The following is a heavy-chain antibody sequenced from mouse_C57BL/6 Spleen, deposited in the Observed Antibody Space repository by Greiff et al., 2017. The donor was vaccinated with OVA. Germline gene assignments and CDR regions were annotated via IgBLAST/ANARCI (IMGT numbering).Heavy chain of an antibody. CDR3: ARDYYSNFNGYFDV. D-gene: IGHD2-5*01. J-gene: IGHJ1*03. V-gene: IGHV3-6*01. CDR1: GYSITSGYY. Sequence: EVQLVESGPGLVKPSQSLSLTCSVTGYSITSGYYWNWIRQFPGNKLEWMGYISYDGSNNYNPSLKNRISITRDTSKNQFFLKLNSVTTEDTATYYCARDYYSNFNGYFDVWGTGTTVTVSS. CDR2: ISYDGSN.